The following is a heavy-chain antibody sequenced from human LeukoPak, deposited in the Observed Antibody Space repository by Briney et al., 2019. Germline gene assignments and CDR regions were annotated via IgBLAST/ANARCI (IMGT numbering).Heavy chain of an antibody. CDR3: ARTRVALALDAFDI. D-gene: IGHD3-3*01. CDR2: IYPGDSDT. V-gene: IGHV5-51*01. CDR1: EFSFINYW. Sequence: GESLKISCKGTEFSFINYWIAWVRQMPGKGLEWMGIIYPGDSDTKISPSFEGQVTISADKSISTAYLQWSSLKASDTAMYYCARTRVALALDAFDIWGQGTMVTVSS. J-gene: IGHJ3*02.